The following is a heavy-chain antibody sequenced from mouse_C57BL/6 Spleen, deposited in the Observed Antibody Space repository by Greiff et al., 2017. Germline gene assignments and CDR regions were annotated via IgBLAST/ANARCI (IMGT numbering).Heavy chain of an antibody. J-gene: IGHJ1*03. Sequence: EVQLQQSGPELVKPGASVKIPCKASGYTFTDYNMDWVKQSHGKSLEWIGDINPNNGGTIYNQKFKGKATLTVDKSSSTAYMELRSLTSEDTAVXYCARWGPTTVVAPYWYFDVWGTGTTVTVSS. D-gene: IGHD1-1*01. V-gene: IGHV1-18*01. CDR3: ARWGPTTVVAPYWYFDV. CDR2: INPNNGGT. CDR1: GYTFTDYN.